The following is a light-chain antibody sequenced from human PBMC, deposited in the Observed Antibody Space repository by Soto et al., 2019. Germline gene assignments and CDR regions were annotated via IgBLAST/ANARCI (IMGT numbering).Light chain of an antibody. CDR3: QHYNGWPL. CDR2: GAS. J-gene: IGKJ4*01. Sequence: ELVMTQSPATLSVSPGETANLSFRASQSVSSNLAWYQQKFGQPPRLLIYGASTRATGVSGRFSGSGSGTDFTLTISRLQSEDFAVYFCQHYNGWPLFGGGTKVDIK. V-gene: IGKV3-15*01. CDR1: QSVSSN.